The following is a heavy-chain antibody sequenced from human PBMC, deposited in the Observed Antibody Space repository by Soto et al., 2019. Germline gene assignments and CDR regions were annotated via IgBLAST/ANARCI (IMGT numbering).Heavy chain of an antibody. V-gene: IGHV4-59*01. D-gene: IGHD6-13*01. CDR1: GGSISSYY. Sequence: PSETLSLTCTVSGGSISSYYWSWIRQPPGKGLEWIGYIYYSGSTNYNPSLKSRVTISVDTSKNQFSLKLSSVTAADTAVYYCARDRSQHYYYYYGMDVWGQGTTVTVSS. CDR3: ARDRSQHYYYYYGMDV. CDR2: IYYSGST. J-gene: IGHJ6*02.